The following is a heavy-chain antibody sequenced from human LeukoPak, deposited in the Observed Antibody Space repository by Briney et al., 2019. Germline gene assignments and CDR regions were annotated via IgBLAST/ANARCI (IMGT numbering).Heavy chain of an antibody. CDR3: ARVVGFGELLGAFDI. D-gene: IGHD3-10*01. CDR1: GYTFTSYG. Sequence: GASVKVSCKASGYTFTSYGISWVRQAPGQGLEWMGWISAYNGNTNYAQKLQGRVTMTTDTSTSTAYMGLRSLRSDDTAVYYCARVVGFGELLGAFDIWGQGTMVTVSS. J-gene: IGHJ3*02. CDR2: ISAYNGNT. V-gene: IGHV1-18*01.